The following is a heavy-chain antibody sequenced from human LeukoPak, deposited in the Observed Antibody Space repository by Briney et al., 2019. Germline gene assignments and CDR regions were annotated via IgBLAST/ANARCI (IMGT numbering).Heavy chain of an antibody. V-gene: IGHV3-30-3*01. D-gene: IGHD3-9*01. CDR3: ARDARYYDILTGYPLFDY. CDR2: ISYDGSNK. J-gene: IGHJ4*02. Sequence: GGSLRLSCAASGFTFSSYAMHWVRQAPGKGLEWVAVISYDGSNKYYADSVKGRFTISRDNSKNTLYLQMNSLRAEDTAVYFCARDARYYDILTGYPLFDYWGQGTLVTVSS. CDR1: GFTFSSYA.